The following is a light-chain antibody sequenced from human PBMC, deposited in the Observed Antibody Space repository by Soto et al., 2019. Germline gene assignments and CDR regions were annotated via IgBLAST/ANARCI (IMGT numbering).Light chain of an antibody. CDR2: DSS. J-gene: IGKJ2*01. Sequence: DIQMTQSPSTLSASVGDRVTISCRASQPISNWVAWYQQKPGRAPKLLISDSSNLETGVPPRFSGTGSGSQDTLIISGLQPDDSATYYCQQYNSDPYTFGQGTKLQI. CDR1: QPISNW. V-gene: IGKV1-5*01. CDR3: QQYNSDPYT.